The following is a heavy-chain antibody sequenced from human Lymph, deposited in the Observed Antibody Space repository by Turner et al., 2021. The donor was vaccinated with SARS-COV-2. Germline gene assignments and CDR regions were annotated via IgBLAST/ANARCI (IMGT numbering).Heavy chain of an antibody. V-gene: IGHV4-59*08. CDR2: ISTSGST. D-gene: IGHD5-18*01. J-gene: IGHJ4*02. Sequence: QVQLQESGPGLVKPSETLSLTCTVSGGSISSYYWSWIRQPPGKGLEWIGYISTSGSTNYNPSLKSQVTISLDTSKNQFSLKLSSVTAADTAVYYCARHGNELGIQLWGQGTLVTVSS. CDR3: ARHGNELGIQL. CDR1: GGSISSYY.